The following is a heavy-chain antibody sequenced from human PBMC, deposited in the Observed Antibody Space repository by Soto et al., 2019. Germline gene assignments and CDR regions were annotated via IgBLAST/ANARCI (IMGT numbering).Heavy chain of an antibody. Sequence: QVQLVQSGAEVKKPGSSLKVSCKASGGTFSSHTISWVRLAPGHGLEWMGRTIPILAITNYAQNFQGRLTLTADTSTGTASMELSSLRSEDTAVYYCGLSRRDSNFLYYGTDVWGQGTTVTGSS. V-gene: IGHV1-69*02. CDR3: GLSRRDSNFLYYGTDV. CDR1: GGTFSSHT. CDR2: TIPILAIT. J-gene: IGHJ6*02. D-gene: IGHD3-22*01.